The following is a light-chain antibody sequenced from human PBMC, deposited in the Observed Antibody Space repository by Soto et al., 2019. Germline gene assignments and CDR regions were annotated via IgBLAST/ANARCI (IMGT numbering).Light chain of an antibody. J-gene: IGLJ2*01. CDR1: SGHSSYI. Sequence: QSVLTQSSSASASLGSSVKLTCTLSSGHSSYIIAWHQQQPGKAPRYLMKLEGSGSYNKGSGVPDRFSGSSSGADRYLTISNLQSEDEADYYCETRDSNTHGVFGGGTKVTVL. V-gene: IGLV4-60*03. CDR2: LEGSGSY. CDR3: ETRDSNTHGV.